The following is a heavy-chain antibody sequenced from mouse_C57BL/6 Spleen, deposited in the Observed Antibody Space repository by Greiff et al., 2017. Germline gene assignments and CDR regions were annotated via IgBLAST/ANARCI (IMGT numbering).Heavy chain of an antibody. CDR1: GYTITSYW. V-gene: IGHV1-64*01. Sequence: QVQLQQPGAELVKPGASVKLSCKASGYTITSYWMHWVKQRPGQGLEWIGMIHPNSGSTNYNETFKSKDTLTVDKSSSTAYMQLSSLTSEDSAVYYCAREGLTGSDAMDYWGQGTSVTVSS. CDR2: IHPNSGST. D-gene: IGHD4-1*01. J-gene: IGHJ4*01. CDR3: AREGLTGSDAMDY.